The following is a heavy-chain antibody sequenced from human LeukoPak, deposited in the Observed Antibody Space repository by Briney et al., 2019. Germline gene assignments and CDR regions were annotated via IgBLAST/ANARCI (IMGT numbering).Heavy chain of an antibody. CDR3: ARELQTYYSDY. CDR1: GGSITSSSYY. J-gene: IGHJ4*02. D-gene: IGHD2-15*01. CDR2: IYYSGST. Sequence: SETLSLTCSVSGGSITSSSYYWGWIRQPPGKGLEWIGSIYYSGSTYYNPSLKSRVTISVDTSKNQFSLKLSSVTAADTAVYYCARELQTYYSDYWGQGTLVTVSS. V-gene: IGHV4-39*07.